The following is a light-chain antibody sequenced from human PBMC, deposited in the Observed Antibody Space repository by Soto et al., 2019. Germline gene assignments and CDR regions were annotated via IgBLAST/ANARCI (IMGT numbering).Light chain of an antibody. CDR1: SSDVGAYNY. CDR2: DVS. V-gene: IGLV2-14*03. CDR3: SSYTSSSTVV. Sequence: QSALTQPASVSGSPGQSITISCTGTSSDVGAYNYVSWYQHHPGKAPKLLIYDVSHRPSGVSNRFSGSKSGNTASLTISGLQAEGEADYYCSSYTSSSTVVFGGGTQLTVL. J-gene: IGLJ2*01.